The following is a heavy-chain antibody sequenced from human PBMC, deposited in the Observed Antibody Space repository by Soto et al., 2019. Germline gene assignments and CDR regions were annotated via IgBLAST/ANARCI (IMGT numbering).Heavy chain of an antibody. CDR2: MNPNSGNT. CDR1: GYTFTNYA. V-gene: IGHV1-8*02. D-gene: IGHD6-13*01. Sequence: ASVKVSCKASGYTFTNYAMHWVRQAPGQRLEWMGWMNPNSGNTGYAQKFQGRVTMTRNTSISTAYMELSSLRSEDTAVYYCARYSSSWSYYYYGMDVWGQGTTVTVSS. J-gene: IGHJ6*02. CDR3: ARYSSSWSYYYYGMDV.